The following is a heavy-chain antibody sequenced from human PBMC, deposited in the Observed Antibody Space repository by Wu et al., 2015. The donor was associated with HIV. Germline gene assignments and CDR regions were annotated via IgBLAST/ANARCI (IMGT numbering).Heavy chain of an antibody. D-gene: IGHD6-19*01. CDR1: GYTFTSYG. V-gene: IGHV1-18*01. Sequence: QVQLVQSGAEVKKPGASVKVSCKASGYTFTSYGISWVRQAPGQGLEWMGWVSGYNGNTHYAQKLQGRVTMTTDTSSSTAYMELRSLRSDDTAVYYCASKYNTGVGAVSFDYRGDQGTMLTVS. CDR3: ASKYNTGVGAVSFDYR. J-gene: IGHJ3*01. CDR2: VSGYNGNT.